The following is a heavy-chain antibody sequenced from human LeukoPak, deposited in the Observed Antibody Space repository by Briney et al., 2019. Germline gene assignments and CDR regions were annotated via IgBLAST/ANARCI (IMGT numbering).Heavy chain of an antibody. J-gene: IGHJ6*02. CDR2: ISYDGSNK. CDR1: GFTFSSYA. Sequence: GGSLRLSCAASGFTFSSYAMHWVRQAPGKGLEWVAVISYDGSNKYYADSVKGRFTTSRDNSKNTLYLQMNSLRAEDTAVYYCARDPGDGDYYYYGMDVWGQGTTVTVSS. D-gene: IGHD3-16*01. CDR3: ARDPGDGDYYYYGMDV. V-gene: IGHV3-30-3*01.